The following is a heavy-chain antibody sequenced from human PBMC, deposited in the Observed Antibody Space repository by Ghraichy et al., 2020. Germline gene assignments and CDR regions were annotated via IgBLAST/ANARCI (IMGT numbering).Heavy chain of an antibody. CDR1: GFTFDDYA. Sequence: SLNISCAASGFTFDDYAMHWVRQAPGKGLEWVSGISWNSGSIGYADSVKGRFTISRDNAKNSLYLQMNSLRAEDTALYYCAKDWSIAAAGTSYYYGMDVWGQGTTVTVSS. CDR2: ISWNSGSI. D-gene: IGHD6-13*01. CDR3: AKDWSIAAAGTSYYYGMDV. J-gene: IGHJ6*02. V-gene: IGHV3-9*01.